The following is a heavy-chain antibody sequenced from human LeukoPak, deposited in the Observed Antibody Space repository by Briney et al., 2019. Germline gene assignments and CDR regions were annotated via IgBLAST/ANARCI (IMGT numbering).Heavy chain of an antibody. CDR2: IYPGDSDT. V-gene: IGHV5-51*01. CDR3: ARDGNYYDSSGYYLHY. J-gene: IGHJ4*02. Sequence: GESLKIACKGSGYSFTSYWIGWVRQMPGKGLEWMGIIYPGDSDTRYSPSFQGQVTISADKSISTAYLQWSSLKASDTAMYYCARDGNYYDSSGYYLHYWGQRTLVTVSS. CDR1: GYSFTSYW. D-gene: IGHD3-22*01.